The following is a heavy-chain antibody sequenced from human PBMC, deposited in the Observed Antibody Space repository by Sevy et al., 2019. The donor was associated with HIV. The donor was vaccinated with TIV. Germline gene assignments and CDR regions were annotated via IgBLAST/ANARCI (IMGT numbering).Heavy chain of an antibody. Sequence: SLKISCRTFGFTFDEHAMHWVRQVPGKGLEWASGIRWNGGSVAYADSVKGRFTISRDNTKSSLSLQMNGLRPEDTAVYYCAKSKVASVYHYYGMDVWGHGTTVTVSS. CDR3: AKSKVASVYHYYGMDV. CDR1: GFTFDEHA. J-gene: IGHJ6*02. V-gene: IGHV3-9*01. CDR2: IRWNGGSV.